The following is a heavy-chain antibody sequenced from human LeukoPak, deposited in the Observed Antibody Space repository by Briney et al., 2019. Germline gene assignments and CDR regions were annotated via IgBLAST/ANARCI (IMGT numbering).Heavy chain of an antibody. Sequence: PGGSLRLSCAAPGFTFSSYAMHWVRQAPGKGLEWVAVISYDGSNKYYADSVKGRFTISRDNSKNTLYLQMNSLRAEDTAVYYCARANYDFWSGYPNWFDPWGQGTLVTVSS. CDR1: GFTFSSYA. CDR3: ARANYDFWSGYPNWFDP. J-gene: IGHJ5*02. CDR2: ISYDGSNK. V-gene: IGHV3-30*01. D-gene: IGHD3-3*01.